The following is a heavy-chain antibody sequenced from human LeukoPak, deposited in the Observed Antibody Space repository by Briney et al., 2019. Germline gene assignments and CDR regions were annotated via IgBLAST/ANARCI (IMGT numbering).Heavy chain of an antibody. Sequence: SETLSLTCTVSGGSTSSVGYYWSWIRQHPGKGLEWIGYIYYSGSTYYNPSLKSRITISADTSKNQFSLKLSSVTAADTAVYYCARAVSSASAFDIWGQGTMVTVSS. D-gene: IGHD2-2*01. J-gene: IGHJ3*02. CDR2: IYYSGST. CDR1: GGSTSSVGYY. V-gene: IGHV4-31*03. CDR3: ARAVSSASAFDI.